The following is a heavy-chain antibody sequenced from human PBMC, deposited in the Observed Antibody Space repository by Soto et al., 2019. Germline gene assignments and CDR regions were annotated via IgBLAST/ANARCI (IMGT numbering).Heavy chain of an antibody. CDR1: GFIFSTYA. V-gene: IGHV3-23*01. J-gene: IGHJ3*02. Sequence: GGSLRLFCAASGFIFSTYAMNWFRQAPGKGLEWVPAISNSGDSAYYAESVRGRFTISRDNSINTLYLQMRSLRPEDTAVYYCAHPRGYGVFDAVDIWGQGTMVTVS. CDR3: AHPRGYGVFDAVDI. D-gene: IGHD4-17*01. CDR2: ISNSGDSA.